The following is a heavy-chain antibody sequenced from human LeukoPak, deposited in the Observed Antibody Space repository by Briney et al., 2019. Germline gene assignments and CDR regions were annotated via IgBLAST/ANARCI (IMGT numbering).Heavy chain of an antibody. J-gene: IGHJ4*02. CDR3: TRLDTAMFSFDY. V-gene: IGHV3-30-3*01. CDR2: ITYDGSNK. D-gene: IGHD5-18*01. Sequence: AGGSLRLSCAASGFTFSSYAMHWVRQAPGKGLEWVAVITYDGSNKYYADSVKGRFTISRDNSKNTLYLQMNSLRAEDTAVYYCTRLDTAMFSFDYWGQGTLVTVSS. CDR1: GFTFSSYA.